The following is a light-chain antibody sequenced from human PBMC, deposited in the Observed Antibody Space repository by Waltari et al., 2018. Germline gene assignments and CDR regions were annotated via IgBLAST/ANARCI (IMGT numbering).Light chain of an antibody. J-gene: IGLJ1*01. CDR3: CSYAGSYTLYV. V-gene: IGLV2-11*01. CDR2: DVR. Sequence: QSALTHPRPVSLTRGRSRTIPVNGTVIDAGGYNHVSWDQQPPGKAPKLMIYDVRKRPSGVPDRFSGSKSGNTASLTISGLQAEDEADYYCCSYAGSYTLYVFGTGTKVTVL. CDR1: VIDAGGYNH.